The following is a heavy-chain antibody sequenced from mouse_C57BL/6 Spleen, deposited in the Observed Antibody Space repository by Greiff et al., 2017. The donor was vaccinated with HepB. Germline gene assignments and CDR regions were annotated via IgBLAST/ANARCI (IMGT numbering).Heavy chain of an antibody. CDR3: ASGAYYKDAMDY. D-gene: IGHD2-12*01. CDR1: GYTFTSYW. Sequence: QVQLQQPGAELVKPGASVKLSCKASGYTFTSYWMQWVKQRPGQGLEWIGEIDPSDSYTNYNQKFKGKATLTVDTSSSTAYMQLSSLTSEDSAVYYCASGAYYKDAMDYWGQGTSVTVSS. CDR2: IDPSDSYT. J-gene: IGHJ4*01. V-gene: IGHV1-50*01.